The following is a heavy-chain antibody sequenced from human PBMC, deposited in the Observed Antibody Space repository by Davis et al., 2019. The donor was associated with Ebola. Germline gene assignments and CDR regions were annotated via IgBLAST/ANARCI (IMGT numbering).Heavy chain of an antibody. Sequence: GESLKISCKGSGYSFTSYWIAWVRQMPGKGLEWMGIIYAGDSDTRYSPSFEGHVTISVDRSITTAYLQWSSLKASDTAMYYCARFLEWKADYWGQGTLVTVSS. CDR3: ARFLEWKADY. J-gene: IGHJ4*02. V-gene: IGHV5-51*01. CDR1: GYSFTSYW. D-gene: IGHD3-3*01. CDR2: IYAGDSDT.